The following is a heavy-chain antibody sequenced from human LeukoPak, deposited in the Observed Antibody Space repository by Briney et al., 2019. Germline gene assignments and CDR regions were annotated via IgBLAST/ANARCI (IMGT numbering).Heavy chain of an antibody. D-gene: IGHD3-10*01. V-gene: IGHV4-59*01. CDR2: IYYSGST. J-gene: IGHJ5*02. Sequence: PSETLSLTCTVSGGSISSYYWSWIRQPPGKGLEWIGYIYYSGSTNYNPSLKSRVTISVDTSKNQFSLKLSSVTAADTAVYFCARGGYYGSGNDFRFDPWGQGTLVTVSS. CDR1: GGSISSYY. CDR3: ARGGYYGSGNDFRFDP.